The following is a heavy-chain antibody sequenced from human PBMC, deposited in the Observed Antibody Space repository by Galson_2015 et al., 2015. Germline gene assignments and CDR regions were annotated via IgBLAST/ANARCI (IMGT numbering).Heavy chain of an antibody. CDR2: IYPGDSGT. D-gene: IGHD3-10*01. V-gene: IGHV5-51*01. CDR3: ARLEGGSGSAPNYYYGMDV. J-gene: IGHJ6*02. CDR1: GYSFTSYW. Sequence: QSGAEVKKPGESLTISCQGSGYSFTSYWIGWVRQMPGKGLEWMGIIYPGDSGTRYSPSFQGQVTISADKSISTAYLQWSSLKASDTAMYYCARLEGGSGSAPNYYYGMDVWGQGTTVTVSS.